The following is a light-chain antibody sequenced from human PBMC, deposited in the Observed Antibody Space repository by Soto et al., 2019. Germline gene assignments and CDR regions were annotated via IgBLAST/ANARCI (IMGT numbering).Light chain of an antibody. CDR2: GAS. CDR1: QSVNSD. V-gene: IGKV3-15*01. Sequence: EIVLTQSPATLSLSPGERATLSCTASQSVNSDLAWYQQKPGQSPRLLIYGASTRATGIPARFSGSGSGTEFTLTISSLQSEDFAVYYCQQYNNWPPWTFGQGTKVDIK. CDR3: QQYNNWPPWT. J-gene: IGKJ1*01.